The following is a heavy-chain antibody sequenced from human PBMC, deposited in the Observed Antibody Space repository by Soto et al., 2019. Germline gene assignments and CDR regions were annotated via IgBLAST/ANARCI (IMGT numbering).Heavy chain of an antibody. Sequence: GGSLRLSCAASGFTFSNAWMSWVRQAPGKGLEWVGRIKSKTDGGTTDYAAPVKGRFTISRDDSKNTLYLQMNSLKTEDTAVYYCTTAGDLWFGEFLHDKDNYYYYYYMDVWGKGTTVTVSS. V-gene: IGHV3-15*01. CDR3: TTAGDLWFGEFLHDKDNYYYYYYMDV. CDR1: GFTFSNAW. J-gene: IGHJ6*03. D-gene: IGHD3-10*01. CDR2: IKSKTDGGTT.